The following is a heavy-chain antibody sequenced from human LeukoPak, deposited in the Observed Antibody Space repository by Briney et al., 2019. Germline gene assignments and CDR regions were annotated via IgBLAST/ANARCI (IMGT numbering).Heavy chain of an antibody. J-gene: IGHJ4*02. CDR1: GGSISSYY. CDR2: IYYSGST. Sequence: SETLSLTCTVSGGSISSYYWSWIRQPPGKGLEWIGYIYYSGSTNYNPSLKSRVTISVDTPKNQFSLKLSSVTAADTAVYYCARRFEWYFDYWGQGTLVTVSS. V-gene: IGHV4-59*08. D-gene: IGHD2-8*01. CDR3: ARRFEWYFDY.